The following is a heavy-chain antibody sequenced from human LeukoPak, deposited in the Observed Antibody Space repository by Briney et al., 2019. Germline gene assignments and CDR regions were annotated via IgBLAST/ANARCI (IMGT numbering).Heavy chain of an antibody. CDR3: ARWRITMVRGGQYYYYYGMDV. CDR2: INHSGST. Sequence: SETLSLTCAVYGGSFSGYYWSWTRQPPGKGLEWIGEINHSGSTNYNPSLKSRVTISVDTSKNQFSLKLSSVTAADTAVYYCARWRITMVRGGQYYYYYGMDVWGQGTTVTVSS. J-gene: IGHJ6*02. CDR1: GGSFSGYY. D-gene: IGHD3-10*01. V-gene: IGHV4-34*01.